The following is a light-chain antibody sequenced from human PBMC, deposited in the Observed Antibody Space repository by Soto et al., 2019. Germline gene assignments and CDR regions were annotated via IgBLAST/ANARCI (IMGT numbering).Light chain of an antibody. CDR1: QSLLHSNGYNY. Sequence: DIVMTQSPLSLPVTPGEPASISCRSSQSLLHSNGYNYLDWYLQKPGQSPQLLIYLGSSRASGVPDRFSGGGSGTDFTLKISRVEAEDVGIYYCMQALQTPPTFGQGTKVGIK. CDR3: MQALQTPPT. V-gene: IGKV2-28*01. J-gene: IGKJ1*01. CDR2: LGS.